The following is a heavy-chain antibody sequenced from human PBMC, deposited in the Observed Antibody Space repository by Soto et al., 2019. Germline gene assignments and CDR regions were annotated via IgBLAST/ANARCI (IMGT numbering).Heavy chain of an antibody. Sequence: PGGSLRLSCAASGFTFSSYDMHWVRQATGKGLEWVSAIGTAGDTYYPGSVKGRFTISRENAKNSLYLQMNSLRAGDTAVYYCARQGDSSYAFDIWGQGTMVTVSS. V-gene: IGHV3-13*01. D-gene: IGHD3-16*01. CDR1: GFTFSSYD. CDR3: ARQGDSSYAFDI. J-gene: IGHJ3*02. CDR2: IGTAGDT.